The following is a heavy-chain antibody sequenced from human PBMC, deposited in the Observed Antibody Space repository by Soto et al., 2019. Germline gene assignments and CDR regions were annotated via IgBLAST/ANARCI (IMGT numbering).Heavy chain of an antibody. CDR3: VKPNAVDISVDS. J-gene: IGHJ4*02. CDR1: GFSFDRFV. D-gene: IGHD2-2*03. CDR2: ISGSGGRT. V-gene: IGHV3-23*01. Sequence: PVGSLRLSCAASGFSFDRFVMSWIRQAPGKGLEWVSAISGSGGRTYYADSVEGRFSISGDNSKSTLYLQMTSLTVEDTALYYCVKPNAVDISVDSWGQGTLVTVSS.